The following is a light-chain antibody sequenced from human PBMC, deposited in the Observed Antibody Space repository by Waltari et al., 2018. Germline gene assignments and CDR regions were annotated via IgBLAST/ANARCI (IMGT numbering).Light chain of an antibody. V-gene: IGLV1-47*01. CDR1: TSNIGGND. CDR3: ATWDDSLSGV. CDR2: KNN. Sequence: QSVLTQPPSASGSPGQTTTIPCSGSTSNIGGNDVYWYQHLPGTAPKLLIYKNNRRPSGVSERFSGSKSVTSASLAISGLRSEDEAYYYCATWDDSLSGVFGGGTKLTVL. J-gene: IGLJ3*02.